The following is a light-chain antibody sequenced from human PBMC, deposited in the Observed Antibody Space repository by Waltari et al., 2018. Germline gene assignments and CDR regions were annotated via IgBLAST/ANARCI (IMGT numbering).Light chain of an antibody. J-gene: IGKJ2*01. CDR1: QSVDHY. CDR3: QQYNSYPYT. V-gene: IGKV3-11*01. Sequence: EIVLTQSPATLSLSPGERATLSCRASQSVDHYLAWYQQKPGQAPSLLIYDTFNRATGIPARFSGSGSGTDFTLTISSLEPEDFATYYCQQYNSYPYTFGQGTKLEIK. CDR2: DTF.